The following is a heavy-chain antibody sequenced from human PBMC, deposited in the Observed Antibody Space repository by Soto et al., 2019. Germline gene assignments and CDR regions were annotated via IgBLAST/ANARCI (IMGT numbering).Heavy chain of an antibody. Sequence: GASVKVSCKASGYTFTGDYMHWVRQAPGQGLEWMGWISPNSGGTNYAQKFQGWVTMTRDTSISTAYMELSRLRSDDTAVYYCARDARGAAAGKGAYYYYYMDVWGKGTTVTVSS. D-gene: IGHD6-13*01. CDR1: GYTFTGDY. V-gene: IGHV1-2*04. CDR2: ISPNSGGT. CDR3: ARDARGAAAGKGAYYYYYMDV. J-gene: IGHJ6*03.